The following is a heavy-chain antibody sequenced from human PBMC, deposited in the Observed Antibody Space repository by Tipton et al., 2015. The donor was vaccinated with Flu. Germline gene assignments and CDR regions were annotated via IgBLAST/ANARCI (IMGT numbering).Heavy chain of an antibody. D-gene: IGHD3-16*01. Sequence: QMQLVQSGPEVKKPGASVKVSCKALGYTFTNYGITWVRQAPGQALEWMGWISGYNGHTNFAPKFQDRVTLTTDTSTTTAYMELRSLRSYDSAVYFCARDIANRLRAGDSQSDNWGRGTLVTVPS. V-gene: IGHV1-18*01. CDR2: ISGYNGHT. J-gene: IGHJ4*02. CDR3: ARDIANRLRAGDSQSDN. CDR1: GYTFTNYG.